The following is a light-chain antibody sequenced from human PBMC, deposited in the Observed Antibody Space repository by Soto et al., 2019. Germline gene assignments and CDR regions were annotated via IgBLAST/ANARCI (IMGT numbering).Light chain of an antibody. CDR1: QDISDF. Sequence: IHMTHSPYSLSVAVGGRGIITYKASQDISDFLNWYRQKPGAAPKLLIYDASNLQAGVPSRFSGSGSGSYFTFTISSLQPEAGTTYCCQHYVYIPLTFGGGTKVDI. CDR3: QHYVYIPLT. V-gene: IGKV1-33*01. J-gene: IGKJ4*01. CDR2: DAS.